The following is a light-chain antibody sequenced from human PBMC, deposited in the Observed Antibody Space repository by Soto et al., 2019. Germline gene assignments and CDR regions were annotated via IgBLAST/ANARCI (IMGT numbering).Light chain of an antibody. CDR1: QSVSSN. CDR2: GAS. CDR3: QQYNNWPRRT. J-gene: IGKJ1*01. V-gene: IGKV3-15*01. Sequence: EIVVRQSPDTLSVSPGGRATLSCWASQSVSSNLAWYQQKPGQAPRLLIFGASTRATGIPARFSGSGSGTEFTLTISGLQSEDFAVYYCQQYNNWPRRTFGQGTKVDIK.